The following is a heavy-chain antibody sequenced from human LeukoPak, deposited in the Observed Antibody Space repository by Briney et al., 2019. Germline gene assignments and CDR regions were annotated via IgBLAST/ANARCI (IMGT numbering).Heavy chain of an antibody. CDR1: GFTVSSKY. CDR2: IYSGGGT. CDR3: ARDAGTGDSYYWYFDL. V-gene: IGHV3-53*01. Sequence: PGGSLRLSCAASGFTVSSKYMSWARQAPGKGLEWVSVIYSGGGTNYAESVKGRFTISRDNSKNTVYLQMNSQRGEDTAVYYCARDAGTGDSYYWYFDLWGRGTQVTVSS. J-gene: IGHJ2*01. D-gene: IGHD2-21*02.